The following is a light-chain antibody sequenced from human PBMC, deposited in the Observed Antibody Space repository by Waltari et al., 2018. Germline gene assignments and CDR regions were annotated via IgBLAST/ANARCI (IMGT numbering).Light chain of an antibody. CDR1: ARIKDNY. Sequence: IVLTQSPGTLSLSPGEGAALSCRASARIKDNYLAWYQQKPGQAPRLLIYVATTRATGISGRFSGSGSGTDFTLTISRLETEDFATYYCEQYGTLPRTFGQGTKVEI. J-gene: IGKJ1*01. CDR2: VAT. CDR3: EQYGTLPRT. V-gene: IGKV3-20*01.